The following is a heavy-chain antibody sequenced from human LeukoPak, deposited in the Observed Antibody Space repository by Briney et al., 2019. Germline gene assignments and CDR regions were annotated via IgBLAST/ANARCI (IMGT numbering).Heavy chain of an antibody. V-gene: IGHV3-11*05. CDR1: GFTFSGYY. J-gene: IGHJ4*02. Sequence: GGSLRLSCAASGFTFSGYYMSWIRKAPGKGLEWVSYISSSGSYTNYADSVKGRFTISRDNAKNSLYLQMNSLRAEDTAVYYWAKDGDYIDYWGQGTLVTVSS. D-gene: IGHD4-17*01. CDR2: ISSSGSYT. CDR3: AKDGDYIDY.